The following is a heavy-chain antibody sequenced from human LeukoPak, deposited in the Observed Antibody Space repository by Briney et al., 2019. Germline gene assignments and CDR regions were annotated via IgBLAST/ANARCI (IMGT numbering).Heavy chain of an antibody. D-gene: IGHD3-10*01. V-gene: IGHV4-39*01. CDR2: IYYSGTT. CDR3: ARQISDYYYYYIDV. CDR1: GGSISSSHYY. Sequence: SETLSLTCTVSGGSISSSHYYWGWIRQTPGKGLEWIGTIYYSGTTYYNPSLESRATISEDTSKNQFSLTLRSVTAADTVVYYCARQISDYYYYYIDVWGKGTTVTVSS. J-gene: IGHJ6*03.